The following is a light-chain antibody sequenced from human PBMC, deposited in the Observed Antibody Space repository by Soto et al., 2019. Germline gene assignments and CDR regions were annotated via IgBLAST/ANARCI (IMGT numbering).Light chain of an antibody. Sequence: EIVLTQSPGTLSLSPGERATLSCRASQSVSSSYLAWYQQKPGQAPRLLIYGASSRATGLPDRFSGSGSGTDFNLTISRLEPEDFAVYYCQQYGSSPWTFGQGTKVEIK. CDR1: QSVSSSY. CDR2: GAS. V-gene: IGKV3-20*01. CDR3: QQYGSSPWT. J-gene: IGKJ1*01.